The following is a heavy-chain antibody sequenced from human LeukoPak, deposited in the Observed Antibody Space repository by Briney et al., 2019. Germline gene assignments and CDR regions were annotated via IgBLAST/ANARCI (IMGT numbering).Heavy chain of an antibody. D-gene: IGHD1-26*01. CDR2: ISSSSSYI. J-gene: IGHJ5*02. CDR3: AREGWELVLIDP. V-gene: IGHV3-21*01. CDR1: GFTFSSYS. Sequence: PGGSLRLSCAASGFTFSSYSMNWVRQAPGKGLEWVSSISSSSSYIYYADSVKGRFTISRDNAKNSLYLQMNSLRAEDTAVYYCAREGWELVLIDPWGQGTLATVSS.